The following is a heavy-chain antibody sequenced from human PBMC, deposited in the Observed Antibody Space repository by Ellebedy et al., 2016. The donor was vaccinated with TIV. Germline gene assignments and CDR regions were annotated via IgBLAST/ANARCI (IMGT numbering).Heavy chain of an antibody. CDR1: EYNFSIYW. Sequence: GESLKISXKASEYNFSIYWLAWVRQMPGKGLEWMGIIYPGDSDTRYSPSFQGQVTMSADKSISTAYLQWSSLKASDTAMYYCARVGGSYSLDYWGQGTLVTVSS. J-gene: IGHJ4*02. D-gene: IGHD1-26*01. V-gene: IGHV5-51*01. CDR2: IYPGDSDT. CDR3: ARVGGSYSLDY.